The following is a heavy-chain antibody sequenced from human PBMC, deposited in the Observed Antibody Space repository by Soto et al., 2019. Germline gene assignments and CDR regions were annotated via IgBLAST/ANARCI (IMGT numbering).Heavy chain of an antibody. CDR2: ISSSGSTI. Sequence: GGSLRLSCAASGFTFSDYYMSWIRQAPGKGLEWVSYISSSGSTIYYADSVKGRFTISRDNAKNSLYLQMNSLRAEDTAVYYCARDEAGYSYGYVWFDPWGQGTLVTVSS. V-gene: IGHV3-11*01. D-gene: IGHD5-18*01. CDR3: ARDEAGYSYGYVWFDP. J-gene: IGHJ5*02. CDR1: GFTFSDYY.